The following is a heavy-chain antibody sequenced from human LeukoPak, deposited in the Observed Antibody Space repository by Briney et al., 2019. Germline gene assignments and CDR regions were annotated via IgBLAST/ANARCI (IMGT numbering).Heavy chain of an antibody. CDR2: IYYSGST. V-gene: IGHV4-39*07. D-gene: IGHD1-14*01. Sequence: SETLSLTCTVPGGSISSSSYYWGWIRQPPGKGLEWIGSIYYSGSTYYNPSLKSRVTISVDTSKNQFSLKLSSVTAADTAVYYCARDPGITPNWFDPWGQGTLVTVSS. CDR1: GGSISSSSYY. J-gene: IGHJ5*02. CDR3: ARDPGITPNWFDP.